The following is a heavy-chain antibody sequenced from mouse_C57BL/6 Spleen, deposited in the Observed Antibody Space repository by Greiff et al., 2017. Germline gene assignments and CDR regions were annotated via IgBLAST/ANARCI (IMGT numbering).Heavy chain of an antibody. D-gene: IGHD2-14*01. CDR2: IYPGDGDT. V-gene: IGHV1-82*01. J-gene: IGHJ2*01. CDR3: AREVLGDY. Sequence: VKLQQSGPELVKPGASVKISCKASGYAFSSSWMNWVKQRPGKGLEWIGRIYPGDGDTNYNGKFKGKATLTADKSSSTAYMQLSSLTSEDSAVYFCAREVLGDYWGQGTTLTVSS. CDR1: GYAFSSSW.